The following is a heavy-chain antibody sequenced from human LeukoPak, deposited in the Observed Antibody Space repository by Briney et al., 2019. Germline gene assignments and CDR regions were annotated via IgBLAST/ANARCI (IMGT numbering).Heavy chain of an antibody. CDR3: ARGRYYDSSGPQDYFDY. CDR1: GGSFSGYY. V-gene: IGHV4-34*01. J-gene: IGHJ4*02. Sequence: PSETLSLTCAVYGGSFSGYYWSWIRQPPGKGLEWIGEINRSGSTNYNPSLKSRVTISVDTSKNQFSLKLSSVTAADTAVYYCARGRYYDSSGPQDYFDYWGQGTLVTVSS. CDR2: INRSGST. D-gene: IGHD3-22*01.